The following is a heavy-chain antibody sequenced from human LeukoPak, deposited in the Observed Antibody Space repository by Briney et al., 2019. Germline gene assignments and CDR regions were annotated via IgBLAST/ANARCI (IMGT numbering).Heavy chain of an antibody. CDR2: IWYAESST. CDR3: ARDGSFGRDV. Sequence: PGGSLRLSCAASGFIFNSYGIHWVRQAPGKGLEWVAVIWYAESSTYYTDSVKGRFTISGDNSKKTVYLQMNGLRVEDTGVYYCARDGSFGRDVWGQGTTVTVSS. D-gene: IGHD6-19*01. CDR1: GFIFNSYG. V-gene: IGHV3-33*01. J-gene: IGHJ6*02.